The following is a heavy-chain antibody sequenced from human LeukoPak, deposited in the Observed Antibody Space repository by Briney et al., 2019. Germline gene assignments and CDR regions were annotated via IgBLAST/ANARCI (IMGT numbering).Heavy chain of an antibody. D-gene: IGHD6-19*01. CDR2: IYPGDSDT. J-gene: IGHJ4*02. CDR1: GYSFTSYW. V-gene: IGHV5-51*01. CDR3: ARRSSGWYQDY. Sequence: GESLKISCKGSGYSFTSYWISWVRQMPGKGLEWMGIIYPGDSDTRYSPSFQGQVTISADKSTSTAYLQWSSLKASDTAVYYCARRSSGWYQDYWGQGTLVTVSS.